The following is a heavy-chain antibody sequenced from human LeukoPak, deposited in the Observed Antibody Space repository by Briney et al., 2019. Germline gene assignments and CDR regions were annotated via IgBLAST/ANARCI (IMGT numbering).Heavy chain of an antibody. CDR2: INWSGSRT. Sequence: PGGSLRLSCAASGFTFDDYGMSWVRQAPGKRLEWVSGINWSGSRTGYADSVKGRFTISRDNAKNSLYLKMNSLRAEDTAFYYCASAVGAGYYFDYWGQGTLVTVPS. CDR1: GFTFDDYG. J-gene: IGHJ4*02. V-gene: IGHV3-20*04. D-gene: IGHD1-26*01. CDR3: ASAVGAGYYFDY.